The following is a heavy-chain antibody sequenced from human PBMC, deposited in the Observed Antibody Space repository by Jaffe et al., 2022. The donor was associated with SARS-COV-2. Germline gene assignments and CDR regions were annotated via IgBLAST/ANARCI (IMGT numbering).Heavy chain of an antibody. J-gene: IGHJ6*02. CDR1: GFTFSSYG. CDR3: AKDHSQVPYYGMDV. CDR2: ISYDGSNK. D-gene: IGHD1-1*01. Sequence: QVQLVESGGGVVQPGRSLRLSCAASGFTFSSYGMHWVRQAPGKGLEWVAVISYDGSNKYYADSVKGRFTISRDNSKNTLYLQMNSLRAEDTAVYYCAKDHSQVPYYGMDVWGQGTTVTVSS. V-gene: IGHV3-30*18.